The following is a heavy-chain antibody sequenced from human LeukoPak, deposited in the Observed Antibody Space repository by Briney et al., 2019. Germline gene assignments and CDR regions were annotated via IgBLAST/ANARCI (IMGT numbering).Heavy chain of an antibody. V-gene: IGHV4-38-2*01. D-gene: IGHD5-24*01. CDR1: RYSISSDYY. CDR2: IYHSGNT. J-gene: IGHJ5*02. CDR3: ARKRDGGWFDP. Sequence: PSETLSLTCDVSRYSISSDYYWGWIRRPPGKGLEWIGNIYHSGNTHYSPSLKSRVTISVDTSKNQFSLKLRSVTAADTAVFYCARKRDGGWFDPWGQGTLVIVSS.